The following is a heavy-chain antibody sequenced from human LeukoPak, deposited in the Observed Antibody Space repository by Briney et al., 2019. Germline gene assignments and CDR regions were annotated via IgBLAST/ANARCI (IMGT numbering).Heavy chain of an antibody. J-gene: IGHJ4*02. CDR2: INSDGSSI. CDR3: AKAPVTSCRGAYCYPFDS. D-gene: IGHD2-21*01. Sequence: GGSLRLSCAASGFTFSRYWMHWVRQAPGKGLVGVSCINSDGSSISYADSVRGRFTISRDNSKNTLYLQMNSLRAEDAAVYFCAKAPVTSCRGAYCYPFDSWGQGTLVTVSS. CDR1: GFTFSRYW. V-gene: IGHV3-74*01.